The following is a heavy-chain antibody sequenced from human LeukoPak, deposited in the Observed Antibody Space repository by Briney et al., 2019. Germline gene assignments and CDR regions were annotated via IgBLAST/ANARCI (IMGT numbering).Heavy chain of an antibody. V-gene: IGHV3-15*01. CDR3: ATDRDRYDISTWRFNY. J-gene: IGHJ4*02. D-gene: IGHD3-9*01. Sequence: GGSLRPSCAASGFTFSNAWMSWVRQAPGKGLEWVGRIKSKSDGETTDYAAPVKGRFTISRDDSKNTLYLQMNSLKTDDTAVYYCATDRDRYDISTWRFNYWGQGALVTVSS. CDR2: IKSKSDGETT. CDR1: GFTFSNAW.